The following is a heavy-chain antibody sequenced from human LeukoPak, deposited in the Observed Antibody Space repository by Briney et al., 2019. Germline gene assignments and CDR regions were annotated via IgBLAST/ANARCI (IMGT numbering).Heavy chain of an antibody. V-gene: IGHV4-39*01. CDR3: ASPWELLGAFDI. Sequence: SETLSLTCTVSGGSIGSSSYYWGWIRQPPGKGLEWIGSIYYSGSTYYNPSLKSRVTISVDTSKNQFSLKLSSVTAADTAVYYCASPWELLGAFDIWGQGTMVTVSS. CDR1: GGSIGSSSYY. CDR2: IYYSGST. J-gene: IGHJ3*02. D-gene: IGHD1-26*01.